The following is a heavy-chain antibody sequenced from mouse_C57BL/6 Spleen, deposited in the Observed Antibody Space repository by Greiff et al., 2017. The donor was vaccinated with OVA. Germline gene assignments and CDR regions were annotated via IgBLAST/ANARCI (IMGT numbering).Heavy chain of an antibody. CDR1: GFTFSSYA. CDR3: ARPSETGTDAMDY. J-gene: IGHJ4*01. Sequence: EVKLMESGGGLVKPGGSLKLSCAASGFTFSSYAMSWVRQTPEKRLEWVATISAGGSYTYYPDNVKGRFTISRDNAKNNLYLQMSHLKSEDTAMYYCARPSETGTDAMDYWGQGTSVTVSS. V-gene: IGHV5-4*03. D-gene: IGHD4-1*01. CDR2: ISAGGSYT.